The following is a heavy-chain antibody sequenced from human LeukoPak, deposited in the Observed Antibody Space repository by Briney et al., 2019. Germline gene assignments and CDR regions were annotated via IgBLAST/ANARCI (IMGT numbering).Heavy chain of an antibody. CDR2: INAVDTNT. D-gene: IGHD1/OR15-1a*01. V-gene: IGHV3-23*01. J-gene: IGHJ4*02. Sequence: GGSLRLSCAASGFRFSTYAMTWVRQAPGKGLEYVSTINAVDTNTYYADSVKGRFTVSRDNSKNTLYLQMNSLRVDGTAVYYCAKQFLETNWGQGTLVTVSS. CDR3: AKQFLETN. CDR1: GFRFSTYA.